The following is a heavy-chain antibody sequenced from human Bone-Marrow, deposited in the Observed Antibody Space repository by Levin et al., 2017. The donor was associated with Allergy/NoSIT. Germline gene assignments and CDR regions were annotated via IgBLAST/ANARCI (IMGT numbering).Heavy chain of an antibody. Sequence: PGGSLRLSCAASGFTFSSYWMHWVRQVPGKGLVWVSSIKDDGSESYYADSVKGRFTIARDNAKNTLYLQMHSLRREDTALYYCARDEGWEVREIIRGFDVWGQGAMVTVSS. J-gene: IGHJ3*01. V-gene: IGHV3-74*01. CDR3: ARDEGWEVREIIRGFDV. CDR2: IKDDGSES. D-gene: IGHD3-10*01. CDR1: GFTFSSYW.